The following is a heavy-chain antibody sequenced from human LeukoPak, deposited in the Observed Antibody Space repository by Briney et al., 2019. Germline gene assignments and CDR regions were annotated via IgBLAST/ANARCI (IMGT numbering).Heavy chain of an antibody. Sequence: ASVKVSCKASGYSFTDYYMHWVRQAPGQGLEWMGWMNPNSGGTNYAQRFQGRVTMTRDTSISTAYMELSSPRSDDTAVYFCARMDSSGYYYPRNGFDPWGQGTLVTVSS. J-gene: IGHJ5*02. CDR2: MNPNSGGT. D-gene: IGHD3-22*01. CDR1: GYSFTDYY. V-gene: IGHV1-2*02. CDR3: ARMDSSGYYYPRNGFDP.